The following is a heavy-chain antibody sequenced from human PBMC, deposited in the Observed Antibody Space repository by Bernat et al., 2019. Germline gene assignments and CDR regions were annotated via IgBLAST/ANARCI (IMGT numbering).Heavy chain of an antibody. Sequence: EVQLVESGGGLVQPGGSLKLSCAASGFTFSGSAMHWVRQASGKGLVWVARIRSKANTYATAYAASVKVRITISRDESKNTAYLQMNSLKTGVTAVYYGTSLSGEYWSDAFDIWGQGTMVTVSS. CDR3: TSLSGEYWSDAFDI. CDR1: GFTFSGSA. D-gene: IGHD2-8*02. CDR2: IRSKANTYAT. J-gene: IGHJ3*02. V-gene: IGHV3-73*02.